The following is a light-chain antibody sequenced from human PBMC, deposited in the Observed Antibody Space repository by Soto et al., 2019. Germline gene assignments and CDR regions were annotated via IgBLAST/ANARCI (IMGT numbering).Light chain of an antibody. J-gene: IGLJ1*01. Sequence: HSARAQPASVSGSPGQSITLSCTGTSSDVGGYNYVSWYQHHPGKAPKLMIYDVSNRPSGVSNRFSGSKSGNTASLTISGLQPEEEADYYCSSYTTSNTRQIVFGTGTKVTVL. CDR1: SSDVGGYNY. V-gene: IGLV2-14*03. CDR3: SSYTTSNTRQIV. CDR2: DVS.